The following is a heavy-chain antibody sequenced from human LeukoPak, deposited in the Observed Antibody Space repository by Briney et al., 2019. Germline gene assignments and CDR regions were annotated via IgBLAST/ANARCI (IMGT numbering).Heavy chain of an antibody. V-gene: IGHV4-59*08. CDR2: IYYSGST. CDR1: GGSISSYY. Sequence: PSETLSLTCTVSGGSISSYYWWWMRQPPAEELEWSGYIYYSGSTNYNPSLHNRVTISLDTSKNQLSLKLSSATAAAATASYFARHFHLGIFDYGGQGTLVTV. D-gene: IGHD1-26*01. J-gene: IGHJ4*02. CDR3: ARHFHLGIFDY.